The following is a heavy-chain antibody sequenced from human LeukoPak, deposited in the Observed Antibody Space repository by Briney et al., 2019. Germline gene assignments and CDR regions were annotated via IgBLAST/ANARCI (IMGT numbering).Heavy chain of an antibody. Sequence: SETLSLTCSVSVGSIRDYYWSWIRQPPGKGLEWIGYIYSSGSTSYNPSIKGQVTISLDTSKNQFSLKLSSVTAADTAVYYCARGNKYAGVFDYWGQGTLVTISS. D-gene: IGHD1/OR15-1a*01. J-gene: IGHJ4*02. CDR1: VGSIRDYY. CDR3: ARGNKYAGVFDY. CDR2: IYSSGST. V-gene: IGHV4-59*01.